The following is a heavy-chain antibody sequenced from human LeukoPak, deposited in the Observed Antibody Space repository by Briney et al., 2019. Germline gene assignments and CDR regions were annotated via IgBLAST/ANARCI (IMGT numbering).Heavy chain of an antibody. J-gene: IGHJ4*02. D-gene: IGHD5-18*01. V-gene: IGHV3-30*03. Sequence: PGGSLRLSCAASGIIFSTYGMHWVRQAPGKGLEWVALISYDGSNKYYGDSVKGRFTISRDNSKNTLYLQMDSLRAEDTAVYYWARVQGTATNLDYWGQGTLVTVSS. CDR1: GIIFSTYG. CDR3: ARVQGTATNLDY. CDR2: ISYDGSNK.